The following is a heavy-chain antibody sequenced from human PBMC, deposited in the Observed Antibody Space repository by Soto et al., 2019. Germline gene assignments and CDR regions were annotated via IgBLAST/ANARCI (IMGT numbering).Heavy chain of an antibody. Sequence: QVQLVESGGGVVQPGRSLRLSCAASGFTFSSYGMHWVRQAPGKGLEWVAVISYDGSNKYYADSVKGRFTISRDNSKNTLYLQMNSLRAEDTAVYYCAKARGLFTVADDDFDIWGQGTMVTVSS. D-gene: IGHD4-17*01. CDR1: GFTFSSYG. CDR2: ISYDGSNK. V-gene: IGHV3-30*18. CDR3: AKARGLFTVADDDFDI. J-gene: IGHJ3*02.